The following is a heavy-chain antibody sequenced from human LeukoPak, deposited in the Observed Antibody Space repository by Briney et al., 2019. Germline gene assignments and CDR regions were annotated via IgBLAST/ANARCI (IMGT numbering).Heavy chain of an antibody. CDR2: INHSGST. Sequence: SETLSLTCAVYGGSFSGYYWSWIRQPPGKGLEWIGEINHSGSTNYNPSLKSRVTISVDTSKNQFSLKLSSVTAADTAVYYCARVDCSGGSCFSRGVDYWGQGTLVTVSS. V-gene: IGHV4-34*01. J-gene: IGHJ4*02. CDR3: ARVDCSGGSCFSRGVDY. D-gene: IGHD2-15*01. CDR1: GGSFSGYY.